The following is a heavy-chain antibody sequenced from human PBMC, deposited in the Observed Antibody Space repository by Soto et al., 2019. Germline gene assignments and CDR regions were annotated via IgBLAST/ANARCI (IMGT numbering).Heavy chain of an antibody. V-gene: IGHV1-46*01. D-gene: IGHD5-18*01. CDR2: IHYSGATP. J-gene: IGHJ6*02. Sequence: GASVKVSCKASGYTFTNYYMHWVRQAPGQGLEWMGVIHYSGATPTYAQKFQGRVTMARDTSTSTVYVELSSLTSEDTAVYYCARGVQLWLRKDYGMDVWGQGTTVIVSS. CDR1: GYTFTNYY. CDR3: ARGVQLWLRKDYGMDV.